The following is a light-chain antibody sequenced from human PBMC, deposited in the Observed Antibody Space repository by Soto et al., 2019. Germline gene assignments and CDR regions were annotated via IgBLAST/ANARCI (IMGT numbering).Light chain of an antibody. CDR1: QSISSW. V-gene: IGKV1-5*01. CDR3: QHYNSYPLT. J-gene: IGKJ4*01. CDR2: DAC. Sequence: DIQMTQFPSTLSASVGARVTITYRASQSISSWLAWYQQKAGKAPKLLISDACSLESGVPSRFIRSGSGTEFTLTISSLQPDDFPTYYCQHYNSYPLTFGGGTKVEIK.